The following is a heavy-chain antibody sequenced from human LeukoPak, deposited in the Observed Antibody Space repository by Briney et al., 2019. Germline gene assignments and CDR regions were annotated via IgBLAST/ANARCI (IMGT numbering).Heavy chain of an antibody. CDR1: GFTFSSYG. D-gene: IGHD4-23*01. Sequence: PGGSLRLSCAASGFTFSSYGMNWVRQAPGKGPEWVSCTSTSGTYTYYADSVKGRFTISRDNAKNSLYLQMNSLRAEDTAVYYCARDEPMGTLARAFDIWGQGTMVTVSS. J-gene: IGHJ3*02. V-gene: IGHV3-21*01. CDR2: TSTSGTYT. CDR3: ARDEPMGTLARAFDI.